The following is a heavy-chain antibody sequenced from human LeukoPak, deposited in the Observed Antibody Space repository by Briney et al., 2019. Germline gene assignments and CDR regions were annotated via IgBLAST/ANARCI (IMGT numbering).Heavy chain of an antibody. V-gene: IGHV3-20*04. J-gene: IGHJ4*02. Sequence: GGSLRLSCAASGFTFDDYGMSWVRRAPGKGLEWVSGINWNGGTIGYADSVKGRFTISRDNAKNSLYLQMNSLRAEDTALYYCARYGFYCSSTSCYIFDNWGQGTLVTVSS. CDR3: ARYGFYCSSTSCYIFDN. D-gene: IGHD2-2*02. CDR1: GFTFDDYG. CDR2: INWNGGTI.